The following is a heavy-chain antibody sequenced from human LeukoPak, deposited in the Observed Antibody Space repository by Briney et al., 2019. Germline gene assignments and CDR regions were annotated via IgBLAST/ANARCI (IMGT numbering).Heavy chain of an antibody. Sequence: ASVKVSCKASGGTFSSYAISWVRRAPGQGLEWMGGIIPIFGTANYAQKFQGRVTITADESTSTAYMELSSLRSEDTAVYYCARNPYGSGTWDVWGQGTTVTVSS. CDR2: IIPIFGTA. V-gene: IGHV1-69*13. J-gene: IGHJ6*02. CDR3: ARNPYGSGTWDV. CDR1: GGTFSSYA. D-gene: IGHD3-10*01.